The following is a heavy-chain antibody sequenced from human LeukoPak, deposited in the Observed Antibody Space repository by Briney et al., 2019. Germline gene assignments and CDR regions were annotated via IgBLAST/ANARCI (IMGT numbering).Heavy chain of an antibody. D-gene: IGHD6-19*01. CDR1: GYTFTGYY. CDR3: ASAYLHQWLVHY. CDR2: INPNSGGT. Sequence: ASVKVSCKASGYTFTGYYMHWVRQAPGQGLEWMGWINPNSGGTNYAQKFQGRVTMTRDTSISTAYMELSSLRSEDTAVYYCASAYLHQWLVHYWGQGTLVTVSS. V-gene: IGHV1-2*02. J-gene: IGHJ4*02.